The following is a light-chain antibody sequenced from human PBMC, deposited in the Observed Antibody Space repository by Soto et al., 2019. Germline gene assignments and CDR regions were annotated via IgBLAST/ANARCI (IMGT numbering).Light chain of an antibody. Sequence: QSVLTQPPSVSGAPGQRVTISCTGSNSNIGAGYDVHWYQQLPGTAPKLLIYYNNIRPSGVPDRFSGSKSGNTASLTVSGLQAEDEADYYCSSYAGSSNVFGTGTKLTVL. V-gene: IGLV1-40*01. J-gene: IGLJ1*01. CDR2: YNN. CDR1: NSNIGAGYD. CDR3: SSYAGSSNV.